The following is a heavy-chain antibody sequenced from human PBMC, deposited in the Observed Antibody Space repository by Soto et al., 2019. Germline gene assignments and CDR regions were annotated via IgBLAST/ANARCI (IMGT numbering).Heavy chain of an antibody. J-gene: IGHJ4*02. V-gene: IGHV3-23*01. D-gene: IGHD6-13*01. CDR2: ISGIGGST. Sequence: LRLSCAASGFTFPDYSLSWVRQAPGKGLEWVATISGIGGSTYLADSVKGRLSISRDNSKNTVSLLMNSLRAEDTAVYFCARGSSGYISSWYYFDYWGRGTLVTVSS. CDR1: GFTFPDYS. CDR3: ARGSSGYISSWYYFDY.